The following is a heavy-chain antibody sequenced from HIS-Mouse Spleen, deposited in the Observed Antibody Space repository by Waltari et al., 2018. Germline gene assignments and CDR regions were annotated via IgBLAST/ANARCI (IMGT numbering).Heavy chain of an antibody. CDR3: ARDLLILSYYYYGMDV. CDR2: INPNGGGT. CDR1: GYTFTGYY. J-gene: IGHJ6*02. V-gene: IGHV1-2*02. D-gene: IGHD2-8*02. Sequence: QVQLVQSGAEVKKPGASVKVSCKASGYTFTGYYMHWVRQAPGQGLEWMGWINPNGGGTNYAQKFQGRVTMTRDTSISTAYMELSRLRSDDTAVYYCARDLLILSYYYYGMDVWGQGTTVTVSS.